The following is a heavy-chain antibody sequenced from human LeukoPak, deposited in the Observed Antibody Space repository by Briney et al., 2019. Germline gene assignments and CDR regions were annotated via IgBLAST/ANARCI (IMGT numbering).Heavy chain of an antibody. Sequence: ASVTVSCKASGYTFTSYDINWVRQATGQGLEWMGWMNPNSGNTVYAQKFQGRVTMTRNTSISTAYMELSSLRSEDTAVYYCARGPPYYDFWSDRYFDYWGQGTLVTVSS. J-gene: IGHJ4*02. D-gene: IGHD3-3*01. CDR2: MNPNSGNT. V-gene: IGHV1-8*01. CDR3: ARGPPYYDFWSDRYFDY. CDR1: GYTFTSYD.